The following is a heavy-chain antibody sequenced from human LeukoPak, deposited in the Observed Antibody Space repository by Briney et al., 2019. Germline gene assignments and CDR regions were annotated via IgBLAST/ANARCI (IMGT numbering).Heavy chain of an antibody. CDR1: GGSISSYY. D-gene: IGHD6-6*01. CDR2: IYTSGST. CDR3: VRWKYSSSPHWFDP. V-gene: IGHV4-4*09. Sequence: SETLSLTCTVSGGSISSYYWSWIRQPPGKGLEWIGYIYTSGSTNYNPSLKSRVTMSVDTSKNQFSLKLRSVTAADTAVYFCVRWKYSSSPHWFDPWGQGTLVTVSS. J-gene: IGHJ5*02.